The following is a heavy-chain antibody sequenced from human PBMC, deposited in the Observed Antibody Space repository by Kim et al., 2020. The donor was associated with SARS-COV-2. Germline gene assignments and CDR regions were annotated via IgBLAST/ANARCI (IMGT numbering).Heavy chain of an antibody. CDR3: ARGDDILTGYYDYYGMDV. D-gene: IGHD3-9*01. J-gene: IGHJ6*02. Sequence: NGQFTISRDNSKNTLYLQMNSLRAEDTAVYYCARGDDILTGYYDYYGMDVWGQGTTVTVSS. V-gene: IGHV3-30*07.